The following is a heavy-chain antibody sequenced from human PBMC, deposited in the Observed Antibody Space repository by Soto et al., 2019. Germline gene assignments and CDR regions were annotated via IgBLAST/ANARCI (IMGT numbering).Heavy chain of an antibody. J-gene: IGHJ6*03. Sequence: PSETLSLTCTVSGGSISSYYWSWIRQPPGKGLEWIGYIYYSGSTNYNPSLKSRVTISEDTSKNQFSLRLTSVTAADTAVYYCARHVPRMMTFAVVPKPYYFHMDVWGKGTTVTVSS. D-gene: IGHD3-3*01. V-gene: IGHV4-59*08. CDR3: ARHVPRMMTFAVVPKPYYFHMDV. CDR2: IYYSGST. CDR1: GGSISSYY.